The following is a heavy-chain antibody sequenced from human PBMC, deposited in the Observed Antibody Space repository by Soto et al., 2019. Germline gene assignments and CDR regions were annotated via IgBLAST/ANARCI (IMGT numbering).Heavy chain of an antibody. D-gene: IGHD4-17*01. Sequence: GGSLRLSCAASGFTFSSYGMHWVRQAPGKGLEWVAVISYDGSNKYYADSVKGRFTISRDNSKNTLYLQMNSLRAEDTAVYYCAKDTVTTPFDYWGQGTLVTVSS. J-gene: IGHJ4*02. CDR2: ISYDGSNK. CDR3: AKDTVTTPFDY. CDR1: GFTFSSYG. V-gene: IGHV3-30*18.